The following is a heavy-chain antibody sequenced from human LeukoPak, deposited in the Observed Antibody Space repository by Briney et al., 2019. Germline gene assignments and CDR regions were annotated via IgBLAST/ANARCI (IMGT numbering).Heavy chain of an antibody. CDR2: INHSGST. D-gene: IGHD3-3*01. CDR1: GGSFSGYY. CDR3: ARERRDPITIFGVVKRGYYYYMQV. Sequence: PSETLSLTCAVYGGSFSGYYWSWIRQPPGKGLEWIGEINHSGSTNYNPSLKSRVTISVDTSKNQFSLKLSSVTAADTAVYYCARERRDPITIFGVVKRGYYYYMQVWGKGTTVTVSS. J-gene: IGHJ6*03. V-gene: IGHV4-34*01.